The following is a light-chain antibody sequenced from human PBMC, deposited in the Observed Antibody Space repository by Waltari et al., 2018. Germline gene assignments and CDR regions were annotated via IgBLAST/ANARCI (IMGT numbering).Light chain of an antibody. J-gene: IGLJ1*01. CDR2: DVI. Sequence: QSALTQPASVSGSLGQSLTISCTGTHSDIGAYDYVYWYQQHPGKAPQLILFDVIHRPSGISNRFSGSKSGDTASLTIAGLQPEDEADYYCSSYSYITTLQIFGTGTRLTV. CDR3: SSYSYITTLQI. V-gene: IGLV2-14*01. CDR1: HSDIGAYDY.